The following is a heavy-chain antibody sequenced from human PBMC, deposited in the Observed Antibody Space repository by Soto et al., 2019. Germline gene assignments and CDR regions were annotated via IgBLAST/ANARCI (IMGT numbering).Heavy chain of an antibody. CDR2: ISYDGSNK. Sequence: QVQLVESGGGVVQPGRSLRLSCAASGFTFSSYGMHWVRQAQGKGLEWVAVISYDGSNKYYEDSVKGRFTISRDNSKNTMYLQMNSLRAADTAVYYCAKDRARYCGGGSCYSIFDYWGQGTLVTVSS. J-gene: IGHJ4*02. CDR1: GFTFSSYG. D-gene: IGHD2-15*01. V-gene: IGHV3-30*18. CDR3: AKDRARYCGGGSCYSIFDY.